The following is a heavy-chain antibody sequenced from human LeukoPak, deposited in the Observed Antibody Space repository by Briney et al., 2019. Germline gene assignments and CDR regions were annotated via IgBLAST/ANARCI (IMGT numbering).Heavy chain of an antibody. V-gene: IGHV3-9*01. CDR1: GFTFDDYA. CDR2: ISWNSGSI. CDR3: ANRRYGY. D-gene: IGHD3-16*01. J-gene: IGHJ4*02. Sequence: GGSLRLSCAASGFTFDDYAMHWVRQAPGKGLEWVSGISWNSGSIGYADSVKGRFTIFRDNAKNSLYLQMNSLRAEDTALYYCANRRYGYWGQGTLVTVSS.